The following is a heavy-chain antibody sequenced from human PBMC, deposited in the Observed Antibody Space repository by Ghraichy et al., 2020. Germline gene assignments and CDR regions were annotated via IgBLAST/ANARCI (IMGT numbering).Heavy chain of an antibody. CDR2: INTYTGNP. CDR1: GYSFTNYA. J-gene: IGHJ4*02. D-gene: IGHD1-26*01. Sequence: ASVKVSCKASGYSFTNYAMNWVRQAPGQGLEWMGWINTYTGNPTYAQGFSGRFVFSLDTSVSTAYLQISSLKAEDTAMYYCARDGMDSAADYWGQGTLVTVSS. V-gene: IGHV7-4-1*02. CDR3: ARDGMDSAADY.